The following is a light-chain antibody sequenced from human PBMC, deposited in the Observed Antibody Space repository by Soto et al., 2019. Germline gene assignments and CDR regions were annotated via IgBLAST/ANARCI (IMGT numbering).Light chain of an antibody. Sequence: QSALTQPPSASGSLGQSVTISCTGTSSDVGDYNYVSWFQQHPHNAPKLIIFEVTKRPSGVPDRFSGSKSGNTASLTVSGLQADDEANYCCSSYAGLGNVIFGGGTQLTVL. J-gene: IGLJ2*01. CDR2: EVT. V-gene: IGLV2-8*01. CDR1: SSDVGDYNY. CDR3: SSYAGLGNVI.